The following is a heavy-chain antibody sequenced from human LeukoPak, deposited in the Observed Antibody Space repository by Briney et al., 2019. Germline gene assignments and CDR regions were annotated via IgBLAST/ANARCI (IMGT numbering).Heavy chain of an antibody. D-gene: IGHD6-19*01. J-gene: IGHJ4*02. Sequence: GGSLRLSCAASGFTFSSYGMSWVRQAPGKGLEWVSAISGSGGSTYYADSVKGRFTISRDNSKNTLYLQMNSLRAEDTALYHCARDLLAVAGRRGLDYWGQGTLVTVSS. CDR3: ARDLLAVAGRRGLDY. V-gene: IGHV3-23*01. CDR1: GFTFSSYG. CDR2: ISGSGGST.